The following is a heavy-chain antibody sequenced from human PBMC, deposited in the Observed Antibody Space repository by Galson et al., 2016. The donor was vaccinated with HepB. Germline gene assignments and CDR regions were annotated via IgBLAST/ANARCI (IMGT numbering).Heavy chain of an antibody. V-gene: IGHV1-8*02. D-gene: IGHD5-24*01. CDR2: MNTINGKT. CDR3: ARVAGRGVEIDN. J-gene: IGHJ4*02. Sequence: SVKVSCKASGYTFTNYGISWVRQAPGQGLEWMGWMNTINGKTGYAQKFQGRVTMTRDTSITTAYMELTNLTLEDTAIYYCARVAGRGVEIDNWGQGTLVSVSS. CDR1: GYTFTNYG.